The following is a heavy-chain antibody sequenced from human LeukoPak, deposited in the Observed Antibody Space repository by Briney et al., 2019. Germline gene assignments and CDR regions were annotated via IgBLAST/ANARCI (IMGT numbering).Heavy chain of an antibody. V-gene: IGHV3-33*01. J-gene: IGHJ4*02. D-gene: IGHD3-10*01. CDR1: GFTFSGYG. CDR2: IWYDGSNE. CDR3: ARDNADASGIDDY. Sequence: GGSLGLSCAASGFTFSGYGMHWVRQAPGKGLEWVAVIWYDGSNEYYADSVKGRFTISRDNSKNTLYLQMNSLRAEDTAVYYCARDNADASGIDDYWGQGTLVTVSS.